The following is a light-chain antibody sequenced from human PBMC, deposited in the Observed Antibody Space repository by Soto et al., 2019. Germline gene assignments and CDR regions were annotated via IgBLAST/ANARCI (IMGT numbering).Light chain of an antibody. CDR1: SSDVGGYNH. CDR2: DVS. V-gene: IGLV2-14*01. CDR3: SSFTSTSTNYV. J-gene: IGLJ1*01. Sequence: QSVLTQPASVSGSPGQSITISCTGTSSDVGGYNHVSWYQQHPSKAPKLMIYDVSNRPSGVSNRFSGSKSGNTASLTISGLQPEDEADYYCSSFTSTSTNYVFGTGTKLTVL.